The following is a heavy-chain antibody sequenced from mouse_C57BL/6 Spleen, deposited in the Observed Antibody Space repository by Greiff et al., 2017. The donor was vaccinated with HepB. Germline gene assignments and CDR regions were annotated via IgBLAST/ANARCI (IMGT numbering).Heavy chain of an antibody. Sequence: QVQLQQSGPELVKPGASVKISCKASGYAFSSSWMNWVKQRPGKGLEWIGRIYPGDGDTNYNGKFKGKATLTADKSSSTAYMQLSSLTSEDSAVYVCATYDYDGYFDYWGQGTTLTVSS. CDR3: ATYDYDGYFDY. CDR2: IYPGDGDT. J-gene: IGHJ2*01. V-gene: IGHV1-82*01. CDR1: GYAFSSSW. D-gene: IGHD2-4*01.